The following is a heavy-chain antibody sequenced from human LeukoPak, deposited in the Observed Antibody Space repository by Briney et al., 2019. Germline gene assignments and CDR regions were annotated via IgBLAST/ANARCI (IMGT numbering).Heavy chain of an antibody. J-gene: IGHJ6*02. V-gene: IGHV3-9*01. CDR3: ARRPTASAERGMDV. CDR1: GFTFDDYA. D-gene: IGHD6-25*01. CDR2: ISWNSGSI. Sequence: GGSLRLSCAASGFTFDDYAMHWVRQAPGKGLEWVSGISWNSGSIGYADSVKDRFTISRDNAKNTLYLEINSLGTEDTAVYYCARRPTASAERGMDVWGHGTTVIVSS.